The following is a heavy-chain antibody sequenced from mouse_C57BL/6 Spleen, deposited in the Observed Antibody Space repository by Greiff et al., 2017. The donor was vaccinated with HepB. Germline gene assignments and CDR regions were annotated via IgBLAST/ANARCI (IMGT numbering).Heavy chain of an antibody. CDR1: GYTFTSYW. Sequence: VQLQQSGTELVKPGASVKLSCKASGYTFTSYWMHWVKQRPGQGLEWIGNINPSNGGPNYNEKFKSKATLTVDKSSSTAYMQLSSLTSEDSAVYYCARGDYDYGTDVWGTGTTVTVSS. J-gene: IGHJ1*03. CDR2: INPSNGGP. V-gene: IGHV1-53*01. CDR3: ARGDYDYGTDV. D-gene: IGHD2-4*01.